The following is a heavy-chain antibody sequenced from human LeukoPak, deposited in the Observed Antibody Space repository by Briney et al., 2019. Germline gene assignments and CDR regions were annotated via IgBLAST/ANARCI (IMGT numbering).Heavy chain of an antibody. CDR1: GFTFSSYA. Sequence: PGGSLRLSCAASGFTFSSYAMSWVRQAPGKGLEWVSAISGSGGSTYYADSVKGRFTISRDNSKNTLFLQMNSLRAEDTAVYYCGRVSCGGNCYSLIGTFDIWGQGTMVTVSS. CDR3: GRVSCGGNCYSLIGTFDI. D-gene: IGHD2-15*01. V-gene: IGHV3-23*01. CDR2: ISGSGGST. J-gene: IGHJ3*02.